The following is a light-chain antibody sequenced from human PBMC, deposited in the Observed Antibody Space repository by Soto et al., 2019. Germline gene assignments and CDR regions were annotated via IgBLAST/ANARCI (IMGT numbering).Light chain of an antibody. V-gene: IGKV4-1*01. CDR2: WAS. J-gene: IGKJ4*01. CDR1: QSLVHSSNNKNY. CDR3: QQYYSSPVT. Sequence: DIVMTQSPDSLAVSPGERATINCKSSQSLVHSSNNKNYLIWYQQKPGQHPKLLIYWASTRESGVPERFSGSGSGTDFTLTISSLQTEDAAVYFCQQYYSSPVTFGGGTKVEIK.